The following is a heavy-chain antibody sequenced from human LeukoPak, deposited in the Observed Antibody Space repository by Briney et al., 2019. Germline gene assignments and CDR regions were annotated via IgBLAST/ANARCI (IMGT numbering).Heavy chain of an antibody. Sequence: SETLSLTCTVSGGSISSDYWTWIRQPPGKRLEWIGYIYYSGSTNYNPSLKSRVTISVDTSKNQFSLKLSSVTAADTAVYYCARLGNRDGYNYFLDYWGQGTLVTVPS. V-gene: IGHV4-59*08. CDR1: GGSISSDY. J-gene: IGHJ4*02. D-gene: IGHD5-12*01. CDR2: IYYSGST. CDR3: ARLGNRDGYNYFLDY.